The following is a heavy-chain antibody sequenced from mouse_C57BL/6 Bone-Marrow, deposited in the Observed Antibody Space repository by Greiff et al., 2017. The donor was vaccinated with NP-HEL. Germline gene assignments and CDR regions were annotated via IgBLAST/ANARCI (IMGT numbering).Heavy chain of an antibody. CDR3: ARLGYYWYCDV. J-gene: IGHJ1*03. V-gene: IGHV1-52*01. CDR2: IDPSDSET. CDR1: GYTFTSYW. D-gene: IGHD2-2*01. Sequence: QVQLQQSGAELVRPGSSVKLSCKASGYTFTSYWLHWVKQRPIQGLEWIGNIDPSDSETHYNQKFKDKATLTVDKSSSTAYMQLSSLTSEDSAVYYCARLGYYWYCDVWGTGTTVTVSS.